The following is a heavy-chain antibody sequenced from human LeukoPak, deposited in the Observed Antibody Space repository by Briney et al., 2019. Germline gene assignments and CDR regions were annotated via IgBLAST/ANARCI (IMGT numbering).Heavy chain of an antibody. D-gene: IGHD6-19*01. Sequence: GGSLRLSCAASGFTFSKYWMLWVRQAPGQGLESVSRINTDGTVTNYADSVKGRFTVSRDKADNTMSLQMNSVTDEDTAVYYCATNQWLAPPPDSWGQGTPVTVSS. V-gene: IGHV3-74*01. CDR2: INTDGTVT. CDR1: GFTFSKYW. CDR3: ATNQWLAPPPDS. J-gene: IGHJ4*02.